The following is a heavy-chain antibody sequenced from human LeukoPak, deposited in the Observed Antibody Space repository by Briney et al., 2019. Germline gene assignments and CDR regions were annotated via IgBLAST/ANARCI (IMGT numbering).Heavy chain of an antibody. V-gene: IGHV3-7*01. Sequence: GGSLRLSCAASGFTFSRSWMNWVRQAPGKGLEWVANTNPDGSEKCYVDSVKGRFTISRDNAKNSLYLQINSLRAEDTAVYYCARDRRLRFLEWLMGHYFDYWGQGTLVTVSS. CDR1: GFTFSRSW. CDR2: TNPDGSEK. CDR3: ARDRRLRFLEWLMGHYFDY. J-gene: IGHJ4*02. D-gene: IGHD3-3*01.